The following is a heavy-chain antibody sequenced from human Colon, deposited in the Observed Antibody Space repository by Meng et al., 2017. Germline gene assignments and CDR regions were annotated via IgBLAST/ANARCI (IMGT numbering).Heavy chain of an antibody. J-gene: IGHJ4*02. CDR1: GGSISSNW. CDR2: FFHTGRT. V-gene: IGHV4-4*02. CDR3: ARHISILGQRGFDY. Sequence: QVQLQESGPGLGKPSGPLSLTCAVSGGSISSNWWSWVRQPPGKGLEWIGEFFHTGRTNYDPSLKSRVTISVDKSNNQFSLKLTSVTAADTAVYYCARHISILGQRGFDYWGQGTLVTVSS. D-gene: IGHD3/OR15-3a*01.